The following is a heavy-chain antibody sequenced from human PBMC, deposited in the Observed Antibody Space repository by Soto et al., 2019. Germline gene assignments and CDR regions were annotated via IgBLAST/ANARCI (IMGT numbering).Heavy chain of an antibody. D-gene: IGHD3-9*01. CDR1: GFTFSSYG. Sequence: PGGSLRLSCAASGFTFSSYGMHWVRQAPGKGLEWVAVIWYDGSNKYYADSVKGRFTISRDNSKNTLYLQMNSLRAEDTAVYYCARGEPLRYFDWSDAFDIWGQGTMVTVSS. V-gene: IGHV3-33*01. CDR3: ARGEPLRYFDWSDAFDI. CDR2: IWYDGSNK. J-gene: IGHJ3*02.